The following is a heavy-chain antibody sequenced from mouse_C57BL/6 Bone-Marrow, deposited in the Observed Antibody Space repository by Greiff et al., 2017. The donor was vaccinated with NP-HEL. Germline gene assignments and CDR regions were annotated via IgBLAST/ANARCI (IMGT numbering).Heavy chain of an antibody. CDR1: GFTFSSYA. V-gene: IGHV5-9-1*02. CDR3: TRGYYDYDDWYFDV. Sequence: EVKLVESGEGLVKPGGSLKLSCAASGFTFSSYAMSWVRQTPEKRLEWVAYISSGGDYIYYADTVKGRFTISRDTARNTLYLHMSSLTSEDTAMYYCTRGYYDYDDWYFDVWGTGTTVTVSS. D-gene: IGHD2-4*01. J-gene: IGHJ1*03. CDR2: ISSGGDYI.